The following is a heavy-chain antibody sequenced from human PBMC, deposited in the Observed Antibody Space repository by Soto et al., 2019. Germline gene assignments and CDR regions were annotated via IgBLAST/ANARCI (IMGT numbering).Heavy chain of an antibody. D-gene: IGHD3-9*01. J-gene: IGHJ3*01. CDR2: ISHSGTS. V-gene: IGHV4-4*02. CDR3: ARVVLTITRGAFDA. Sequence: QVQLQESGPGLVKPSGTLSLTCAVSGGSISSSHWWTWVRQSPGKGLEYIGEISHSGTSNSNPSLKSRVTLSVDKSKKPFSLTLTSVTAADTAVYYCARVVLTITRGAFDAWGQGTLVIVSS. CDR1: GGSISSSHW.